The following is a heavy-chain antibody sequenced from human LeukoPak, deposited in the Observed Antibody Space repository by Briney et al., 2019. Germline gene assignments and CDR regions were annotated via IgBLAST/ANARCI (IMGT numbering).Heavy chain of an antibody. Sequence: GASVKVSCKASGYTFTGYYMHWVRQAPGQGLEWMGWINPNSGGTNYAQKFQGRVTMTRDTSISTAYMELSRLRSDDTAVYYCARGATRIPGIAAAGTVDYWGQGTLATVSS. CDR2: INPNSGGT. CDR3: ARGATRIPGIAAAGTVDY. J-gene: IGHJ4*02. CDR1: GYTFTGYY. V-gene: IGHV1-2*02. D-gene: IGHD6-13*01.